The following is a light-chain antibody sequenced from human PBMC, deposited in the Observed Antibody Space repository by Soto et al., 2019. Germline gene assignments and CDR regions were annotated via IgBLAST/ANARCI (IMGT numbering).Light chain of an antibody. CDR2: DAS. Sequence: PGERATLSCRASQSVSSYLAWYQQKPGQAPRLLIYDASNRATGIPARFSGSGSGTDFTLTISSLEPEDFALYYCQHRANWPLTLGGGTKVDIK. J-gene: IGKJ4*01. CDR3: QHRANWPLT. CDR1: QSVSSY. V-gene: IGKV3-11*01.